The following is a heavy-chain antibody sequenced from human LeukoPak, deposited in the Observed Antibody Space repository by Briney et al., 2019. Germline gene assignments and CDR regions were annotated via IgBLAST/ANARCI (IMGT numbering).Heavy chain of an antibody. CDR3: ARRLGRKFGERFYYYHYMDV. D-gene: IGHD3-10*01. Sequence: SETLSLTCAVYGGSFSGYYWSWIRQPPGKGLEWIGEINHSGSTNYNPSLKSRVTISVGTSKNQFSLKLSSVTAADAAVYYCARRLGRKFGERFYYYHYMDVWGKGTTVTIFS. V-gene: IGHV4-34*01. CDR2: INHSGST. J-gene: IGHJ6*03. CDR1: GGSFSGYY.